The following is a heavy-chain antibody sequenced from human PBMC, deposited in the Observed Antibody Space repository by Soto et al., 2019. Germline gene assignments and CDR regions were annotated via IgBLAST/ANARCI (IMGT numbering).Heavy chain of an antibody. D-gene: IGHD6-13*01. CDR3: ARDIAAGTHYYYGMDV. J-gene: IGHJ6*02. V-gene: IGHV1-2*04. Sequence: ASVKVSCKASGYTFTGYYMHWVRQAPGQGLEWMGWINPNSGGTNYAQKFQGWVTMTRDTSISTAYMELSRLRSDDTAVYYCARDIAAGTHYYYGMDVWGQGTTVTVSS. CDR2: INPNSGGT. CDR1: GYTFTGYY.